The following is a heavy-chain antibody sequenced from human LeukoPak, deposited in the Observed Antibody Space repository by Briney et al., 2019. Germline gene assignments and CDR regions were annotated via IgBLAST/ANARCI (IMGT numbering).Heavy chain of an antibody. J-gene: IGHJ4*01. Sequence: GESLKISCKGFGYSFSNNWMAWVRQMPGKGLECMGIFYPGDSDTRYSPSFRGQVTFSADKSMTTAYLQWSSLEASDTAIYYCARLPQWDLYGYYFDYWGLGTLVTVSS. V-gene: IGHV5-51*01. CDR3: ARLPQWDLYGYYFDY. CDR2: FYPGDSDT. CDR1: GYSFSNNW. D-gene: IGHD1-26*01.